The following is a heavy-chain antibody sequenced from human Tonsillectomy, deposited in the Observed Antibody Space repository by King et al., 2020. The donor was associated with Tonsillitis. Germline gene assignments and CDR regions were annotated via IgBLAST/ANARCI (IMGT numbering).Heavy chain of an antibody. CDR1: GGSISSGSYY. D-gene: IGHD3-10*01. V-gene: IGHV4-39*07. CDR3: ASLSWSMVRGVAWFDP. CDR2: IYYSGST. J-gene: IGHJ5*02. Sequence: QLQESGPGLVKPSETLSLTCTVSGGSISSGSYYWGWIRQPPGKGLEWIGSIYYSGSTYYNPSLKSRVTISVDTSKNQVSLNLSSVTAADTAVYYCASLSWSMVRGVAWFDPWGQRTLVTVPS.